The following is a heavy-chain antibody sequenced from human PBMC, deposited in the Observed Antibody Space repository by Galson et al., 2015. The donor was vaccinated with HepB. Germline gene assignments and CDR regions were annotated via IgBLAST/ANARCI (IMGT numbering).Heavy chain of an antibody. V-gene: IGHV3-21*01. CDR2: ISSSSTYI. CDR1: GFTFSSYG. CDR3: ARSGGRLVQYHFDY. D-gene: IGHD6-19*01. Sequence: SLRLSCAASGFTFSSYGMHWVRQAPGKGLEWVSSISSSSTYIYYADSLEGRFTISRDNAKNSLFLQVNSLRAEDTAVYYCARSGGRLVQYHFDYWGQGTLVTVSS. J-gene: IGHJ4*02.